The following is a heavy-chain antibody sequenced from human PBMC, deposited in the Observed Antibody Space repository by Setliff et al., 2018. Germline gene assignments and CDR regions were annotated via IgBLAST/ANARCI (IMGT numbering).Heavy chain of an antibody. CDR2: IYTSWSS. Sequence: SETLSLTCTVSDDSISSRHYYWSWIRQPAGKGLEWIGQIYTSWSSNYNPSLKGRASLSIDASKRQFSLKLTSVTAADTAVYYCARMSGFLYMDVRGKGTTVTVS. D-gene: IGHD3-3*01. J-gene: IGHJ6*03. V-gene: IGHV4-61*09. CDR3: ARMSGFLYMDV. CDR1: DDSISSRHYY.